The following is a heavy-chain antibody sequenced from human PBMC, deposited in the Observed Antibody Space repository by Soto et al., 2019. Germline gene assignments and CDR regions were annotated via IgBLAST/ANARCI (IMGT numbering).Heavy chain of an antibody. V-gene: IGHV5-51*01. J-gene: IGHJ6*02. CDR1: GYTFTNYR. CDR3: ARNRTTSRWSGMDV. D-gene: IGHD6-13*01. Sequence: ESGKVACKASGYTFTNYRIGCVRQMPGKGLEWMGLIYPADSDTTYSPSFQGQVSISADRSIRSAFLQWSSLKASDTAIYYCARNRTTSRWSGMDVWGQGTTVTVSS. CDR2: IYPADSDT.